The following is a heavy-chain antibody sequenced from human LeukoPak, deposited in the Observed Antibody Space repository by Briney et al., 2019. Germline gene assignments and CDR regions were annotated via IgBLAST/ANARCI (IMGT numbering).Heavy chain of an antibody. D-gene: IGHD3-22*01. V-gene: IGHV4-34*01. J-gene: IGHJ4*02. Sequence: SETLSLTCAVYGESFSGYYWSWIRQPPGKGLEWIGEINHSGSTNYNPSLKSRVTISVDTSKNQFSLELTSVTAADTAVYYCARRRYDASGYYPSRGRYFDYWGQGTLVTVSS. CDR1: GESFSGYY. CDR3: ARRRYDASGYYPSRGRYFDY. CDR2: INHSGST.